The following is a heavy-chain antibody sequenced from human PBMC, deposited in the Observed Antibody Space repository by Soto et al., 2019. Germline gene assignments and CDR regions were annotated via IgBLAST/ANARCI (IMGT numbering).Heavy chain of an antibody. CDR3: AKGFKKGSVVATIGGY. Sequence: GGSLRLSCAASGFTFSSYAMSWVRQAPGKGLEWVSAISGSGGSTYYADSVKGRFTISRDNSKNTLYLQMNSLRAEDTAVYYCAKGFKKGSVVATIGGYWGQGTLVTVSS. CDR1: GFTFSSYA. J-gene: IGHJ4*02. D-gene: IGHD5-12*01. V-gene: IGHV3-23*01. CDR2: ISGSGGST.